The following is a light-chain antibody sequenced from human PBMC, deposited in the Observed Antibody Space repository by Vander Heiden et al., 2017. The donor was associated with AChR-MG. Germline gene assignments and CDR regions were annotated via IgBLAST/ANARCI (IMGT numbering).Light chain of an antibody. V-gene: IGKV3-11*01. CDR2: EAS. CDR1: QRVSSY. J-gene: IGKJ4*01. CDR3: QQRSNWPLT. Sequence: EIVLTQSPATLSLSPGERATLSCRASQRVSSYLAWYQQKPGQAPRLLIYEASNRATGIPARFSGSGSGTDFTLTIGSLEPEDFAVYYCQQRSNWPLTFGGGTKVEI.